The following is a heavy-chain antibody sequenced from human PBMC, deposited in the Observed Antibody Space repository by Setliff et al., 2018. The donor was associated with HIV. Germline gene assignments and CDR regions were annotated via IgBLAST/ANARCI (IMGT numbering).Heavy chain of an antibody. CDR1: GGSIKSSSDY. V-gene: IGHV4-39*01. Sequence: SETLSLTCTVSGGSIKSSSDYWGWIRQPPGKGLEWIGTIYYSGSTYYNPSLKSRVTISVDTSKNQFSLKLSSVTAADTTVYYCARHSGLGGYYSPSDYWGPGTLVTVSS. D-gene: IGHD3-22*01. CDR3: ARHSGLGGYYSPSDY. CDR2: IYYSGST. J-gene: IGHJ4*02.